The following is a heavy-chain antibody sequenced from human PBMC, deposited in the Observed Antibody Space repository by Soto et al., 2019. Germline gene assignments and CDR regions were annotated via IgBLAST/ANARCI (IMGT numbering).Heavy chain of an antibody. CDR1: GYSFTSYW. D-gene: IGHD3-16*02. CDR2: IYPGDSDT. Sequence: GESLKISCKGSGYSFTSYWIGWVRQMPGKGLEWMGIIYPGDSDTRYSPSFQGQVTISADKSISTAYLQWSSLKASDTAMYYCAIHHTYYDYVWGSYRPQAIDYWGQGTLVNVSS. CDR3: AIHHTYYDYVWGSYRPQAIDY. J-gene: IGHJ4*02. V-gene: IGHV5-51*01.